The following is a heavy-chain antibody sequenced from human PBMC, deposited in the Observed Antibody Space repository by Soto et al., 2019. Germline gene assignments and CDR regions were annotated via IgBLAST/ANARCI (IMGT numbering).Heavy chain of an antibody. V-gene: IGHV3-74*01. Sequence: GGSLRLSCAASGFTFSTYWMHWVRQAPGKGLVWVSRISSGGRSTDYADSVKGRFTISRDNAKNSLYLQMNSLRAEDTAVYYCARTERYSSGCGYWGQGTLVTVSS. CDR1: GFTFSTYW. CDR3: ARTERYSSGCGY. J-gene: IGHJ4*02. D-gene: IGHD6-19*01. CDR2: ISSGGRST.